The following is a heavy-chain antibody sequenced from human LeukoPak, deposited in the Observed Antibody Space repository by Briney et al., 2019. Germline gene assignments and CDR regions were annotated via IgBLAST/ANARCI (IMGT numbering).Heavy chain of an antibody. V-gene: IGHV3-23*01. CDR3: AKDLGRYRNNFFDY. D-gene: IGHD1-26*01. CDR1: GFTFTSIA. J-gene: IGHJ4*02. CDR2: ISGSGGGT. Sequence: TAGSLRLSCAASGFTFTSIAMSWVRQAPHKGLEWVSTISGSGGGTYYADSVKGRFTISRDDSKNTLYLQRNSLRADDTAVYYCAKDLGRYRNNFFDYWGQGNLVTVSS.